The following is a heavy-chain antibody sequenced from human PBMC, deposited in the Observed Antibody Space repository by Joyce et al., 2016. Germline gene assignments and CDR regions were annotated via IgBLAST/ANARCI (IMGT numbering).Heavy chain of an antibody. Sequence: QFTLKESGPTVVKATQTLPLTCTVSGFSLTTRGGGVGWIRQSPGRALAWLALIYWNDDKRYNPSLHSRLTIAKDTSKNQVVLKMTTLDPVDTATYYCAHDQIKGYYFDYWGQGTLVTVSS. V-gene: IGHV2-5*01. CDR1: GFSLTTRGGG. CDR3: AHDQIKGYYFDY. J-gene: IGHJ4*02. D-gene: IGHD2-2*01. CDR2: IYWNDDK.